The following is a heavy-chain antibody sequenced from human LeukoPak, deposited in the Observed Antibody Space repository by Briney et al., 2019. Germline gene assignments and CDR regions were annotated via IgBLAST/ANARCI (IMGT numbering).Heavy chain of an antibody. J-gene: IGHJ4*02. V-gene: IGHV4-4*09. CDR3: ERIYSNYPYYFDY. D-gene: IGHD4-11*01. CDR2: IHSSGPT. Sequence: SETLSLTCTVSGGSISNFYWTWIRQPPGQGLEWIGYIHSSGPTNYNPSLKSRLTMSVDTSQNQFSLKLNSVTAADTAVYYCERIYSNYPYYFDYWGQGTLVTVFS. CDR1: GGSISNFY.